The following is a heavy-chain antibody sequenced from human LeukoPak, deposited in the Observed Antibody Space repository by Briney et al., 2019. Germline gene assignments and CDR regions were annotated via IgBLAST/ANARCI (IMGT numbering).Heavy chain of an antibody. V-gene: IGHV4-39*01. CDR3: ARHRPEYSGSNFHC. CDR2: IYYSGTT. Sequence: SETLSLTCTVSGGPISSSSYYWGWIRQTPGKGLGWIGNIYYSGTTYYDPSLKSRVTMSVDTSKNQFSLKLSSVTAADTAVYYCARHRPEYSGSNFHCWGQGTLVTVSS. J-gene: IGHJ4*02. CDR1: GGPISSSSYY. D-gene: IGHD1-26*01.